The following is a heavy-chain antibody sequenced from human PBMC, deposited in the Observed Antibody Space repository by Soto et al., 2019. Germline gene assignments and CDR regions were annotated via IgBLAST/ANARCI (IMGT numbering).Heavy chain of an antibody. D-gene: IGHD3-10*01. Sequence: PSETLSLTCTVDGGSFSGYYWSWIRQPPGKGLEWIGEVHYSGTPNYSPSLESRVTISLDTSKNQFSLRLTSVTAADTAMYFCARGRFAGSSGDWFDPWGQGTLVTVSS. J-gene: IGHJ5*02. CDR2: VHYSGTP. V-gene: IGHV4-34*01. CDR3: ARGRFAGSSGDWFDP. CDR1: GGSFSGYY.